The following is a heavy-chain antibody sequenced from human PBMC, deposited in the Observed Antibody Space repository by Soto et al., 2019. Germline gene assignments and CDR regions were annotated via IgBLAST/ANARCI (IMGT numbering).Heavy chain of an antibody. CDR2: IYYSGST. V-gene: IGHV4-59*01. CDR1: GGSISSYY. Sequence: QVQLQESGPGLVKPSETLSLTCTVSGGSISSYYWSWIRQPPGKGLEWIGYIYYSGSTNYNPSLRSRVTISVDTSKNQFSLKLSSVTAADTAVYYCARTLGKYNWFDPWGQGTLVTVSS. J-gene: IGHJ5*02. CDR3: ARTLGKYNWFDP. D-gene: IGHD3-10*01.